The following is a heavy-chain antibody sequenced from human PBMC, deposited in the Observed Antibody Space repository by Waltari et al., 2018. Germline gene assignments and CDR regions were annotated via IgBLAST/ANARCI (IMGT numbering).Heavy chain of an antibody. CDR1: GDRVSSNSAA. J-gene: IGHJ5*02. CDR3: ARGKLELRGHWFDP. Sequence: QVQLQQSGPGLVKPSQTLSLTCAISGDRVSSNSAAWNWIRHSPSRGLEWLGRTYYRSKWYNDYAVSVKSRITINPDTSKNQFSLQLNSVTPEDTAVYYCARGKLELRGHWFDPWGQGTLVTVSS. D-gene: IGHD1-7*01. V-gene: IGHV6-1*01. CDR2: TYYRSKWYN.